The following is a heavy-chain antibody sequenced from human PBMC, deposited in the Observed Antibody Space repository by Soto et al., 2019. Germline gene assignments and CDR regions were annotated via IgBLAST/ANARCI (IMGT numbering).Heavy chain of an antibody. CDR3: ASRYSGYDYAFDI. J-gene: IGHJ3*02. D-gene: IGHD5-12*01. CDR2: INAGNGNT. V-gene: IGHV1-3*01. Sequence: ASVKVSCKASGYTFTSYAMHWVRQAPGQRLEWMGWINAGNGNTKYSQKFQGRVTITRDTSASTAYMELSRLRSEDTAVYYCASRYSGYDYAFDIWGQGTMVTVSS. CDR1: GYTFTSYA.